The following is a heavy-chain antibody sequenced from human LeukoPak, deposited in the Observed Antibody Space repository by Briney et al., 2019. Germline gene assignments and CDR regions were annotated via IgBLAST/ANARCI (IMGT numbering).Heavy chain of an antibody. V-gene: IGHV3-9*01. CDR1: GFTFDDYA. CDR2: ISWNSGSI. D-gene: IGHD2-15*01. J-gene: IGHJ4*02. Sequence: GGSLRLSCAASGFTFDDYAMHWVRQAPGKGLEWVSGISWNSGSIGYADSVKGRFTISRDNAKNSLYLQINSLRAEDTALYYCAKDGLTPRWGQGTLVTVSS. CDR3: AKDGLTPR.